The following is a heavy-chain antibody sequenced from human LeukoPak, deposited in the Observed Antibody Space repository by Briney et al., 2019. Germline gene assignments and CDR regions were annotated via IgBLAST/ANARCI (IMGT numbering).Heavy chain of an antibody. V-gene: IGHV4-34*01. J-gene: IGHJ5*02. CDR3: ARVRSRARITIFGVARNWFDP. CDR1: GGSFSRYY. CDR2: INHSGST. D-gene: IGHD3-3*01. Sequence: SETLSLTCAVYGGSFSRYYWSWIRQPPGKGLEWIGEINHSGSTNYNPSLKSRVTISVDTSKNQFSLKLSSVTAANTAVYYCARVRSRARITIFGVARNWFDPWGQGTLVTVSS.